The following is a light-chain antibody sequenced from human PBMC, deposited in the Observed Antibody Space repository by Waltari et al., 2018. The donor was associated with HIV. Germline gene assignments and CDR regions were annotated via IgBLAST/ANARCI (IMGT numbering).Light chain of an antibody. CDR3: CSYAGSSTFVV. CDR2: EVS. V-gene: IGLV2-23*02. Sequence: QSALTQPASVSGSPGQSITISCTGTRRDVGSYYLVSWYQQHPGKAPKLMIYEVSKRPSGVSNLFSGSKSGNTASLTISGLQAEDEADYYCCSYAGSSTFVVFGGGTKLTVL. CDR1: RRDVGSYYL. J-gene: IGLJ2*01.